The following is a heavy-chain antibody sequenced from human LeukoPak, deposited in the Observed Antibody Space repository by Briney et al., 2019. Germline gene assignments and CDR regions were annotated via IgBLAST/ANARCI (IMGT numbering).Heavy chain of an antibody. CDR3: ARDSCSGGSCFLDP. V-gene: IGHV3-33*01. D-gene: IGHD2-15*01. Sequence: GRSLRLSCAASGFTFSSYGMHWVRQAPGKGLEWVAVIWYDGSNKYYADSVKGRFTISRDNSKNTLYLQMNSLRAEDTAVYYCARDSCSGGSCFLDPWGQGTLVTVS. J-gene: IGHJ5*02. CDR1: GFTFSSYG. CDR2: IWYDGSNK.